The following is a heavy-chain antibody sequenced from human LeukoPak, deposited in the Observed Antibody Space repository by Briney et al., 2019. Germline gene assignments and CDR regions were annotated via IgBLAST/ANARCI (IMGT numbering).Heavy chain of an antibody. CDR1: GGSININNC. CDR3: ARNGGYDQDV. J-gene: IGHJ6*02. V-gene: IGHV4-4*02. Sequence: PSGTLSLTCVVSGGSININNCYSWVRQSPGKGLEWIGEVCPRGGINYNPSLKTRVSISPDRPRNQFSLTMIYLTAADTAVYYCARNGGYDQDVWGQGITVTVSS. CDR2: VCPRGGI. D-gene: IGHD5-18*01.